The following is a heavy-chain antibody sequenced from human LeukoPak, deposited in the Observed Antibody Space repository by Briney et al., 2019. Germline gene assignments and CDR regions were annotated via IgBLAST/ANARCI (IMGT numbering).Heavy chain of an antibody. CDR2: IHYSETT. CDR1: GGSISSYY. Sequence: SETLSLTCTVSGGSISSYYWSWIRQPPGKGLEWIACIHYSETTYYNPSLKSRVTISVDTSKNHFSLKLSSVTAADTAVYYCARGPTYQPIDFWGQGTLVTVSS. J-gene: IGHJ4*02. D-gene: IGHD2-2*01. V-gene: IGHV4-59*05. CDR3: ARGPTYQPIDF.